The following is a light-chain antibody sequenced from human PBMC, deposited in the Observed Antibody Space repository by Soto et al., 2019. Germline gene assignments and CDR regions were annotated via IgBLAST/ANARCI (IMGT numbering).Light chain of an antibody. Sequence: DIQMTHSPSSLSASVGDRVTITCRASQSISRYLNWYQKKPGKAPKLLIFATSNLQSGVPSRFSGGGSGTDFTLIINSLQPEEFATYYCQQSYGPPYTFGPGTKLEIK. CDR2: ATS. CDR3: QQSYGPPYT. CDR1: QSISRY. V-gene: IGKV1-39*01. J-gene: IGKJ2*01.